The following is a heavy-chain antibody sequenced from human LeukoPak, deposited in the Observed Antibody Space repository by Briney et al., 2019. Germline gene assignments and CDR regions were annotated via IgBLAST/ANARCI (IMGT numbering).Heavy chain of an antibody. J-gene: IGHJ3*02. Sequence: GGSLRLSCAASGFTFSSYAMHWVRQAPGKGLEWVAVISYDGSNKYYADSVKGRFTISRDNSKNTLYLQMNSLRAEDTAVYYCARDMVPVSSSAFDIWGQGTMVTVSS. V-gene: IGHV3-30-3*01. CDR3: ARDMVPVSSSAFDI. D-gene: IGHD3-10*01. CDR1: GFTFSSYA. CDR2: ISYDGSNK.